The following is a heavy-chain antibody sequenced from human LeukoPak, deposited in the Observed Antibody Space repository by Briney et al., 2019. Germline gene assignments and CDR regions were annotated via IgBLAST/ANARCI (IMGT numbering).Heavy chain of an antibody. J-gene: IGHJ6*02. CDR2: INHSGST. V-gene: IGHV4-34*01. CDR1: GGSLCGHY. Sequence: SETLSHTCPVYGGSLCGHYWSWLRQPPAKGLDWMGEINHSGSTTYNPSLMSRVTISVDTSETQFSLKLNSVTAADTAVYYCASGSIGSGWYGDYYYGMDVWGQGTTVTVSS. CDR3: ASGSIGSGWYGDYYYGMDV. D-gene: IGHD6-19*01.